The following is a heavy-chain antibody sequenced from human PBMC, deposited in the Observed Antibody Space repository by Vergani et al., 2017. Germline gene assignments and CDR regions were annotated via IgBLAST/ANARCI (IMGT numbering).Heavy chain of an antibody. D-gene: IGHD6-13*01. CDR2: IYYSGST. Sequence: QLQLQESGPGLVKPSETLSLTCTVSGGSISSSSYYWGWIRQPPGKGLEWIGSIYYSGSTYYNPSLKSRVTISVDTSKNQFSLKLSSVTAADTAVYYCARSKQQQVGGMDVWGQGTTVTVSS. V-gene: IGHV4-39*07. CDR3: ARSKQQQVGGMDV. J-gene: IGHJ6*02. CDR1: GGSISSSSYY.